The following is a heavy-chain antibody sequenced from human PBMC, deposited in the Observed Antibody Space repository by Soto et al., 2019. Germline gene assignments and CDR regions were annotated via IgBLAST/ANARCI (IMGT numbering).Heavy chain of an antibody. V-gene: IGHV3-23*01. CDR3: AKGVTYYDFWSGYFEY. J-gene: IGHJ4*02. CDR1: GFTFSSYA. D-gene: IGHD3-3*01. CDR2: ITDSGGST. Sequence: VGSLRLSCAASGFTFSSYAMSWVRQAPGQGLEWVSAITDSGGSTYYADSVKGRFTISRDTYQNTVYLQMNSLRDEDTDVYYCAKGVTYYDFWSGYFEYWGQGTLVTVSS.